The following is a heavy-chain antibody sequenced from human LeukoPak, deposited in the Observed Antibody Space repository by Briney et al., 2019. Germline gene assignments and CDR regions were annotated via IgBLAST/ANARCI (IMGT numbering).Heavy chain of an antibody. Sequence: GGSLRPSCAASGFTFSRYYMSWVRQAPGKGLEWVANIKQDGSEKYYVDSVKGRFTISRDNAKNSLYLQMNSLRVEDTAIYYCARDGYCTSGSCYIDYWGQGTLVTVSS. CDR2: IKQDGSEK. CDR1: GFTFSRYY. V-gene: IGHV3-7*01. CDR3: ARDGYCTSGSCYIDY. J-gene: IGHJ4*02. D-gene: IGHD2-15*01.